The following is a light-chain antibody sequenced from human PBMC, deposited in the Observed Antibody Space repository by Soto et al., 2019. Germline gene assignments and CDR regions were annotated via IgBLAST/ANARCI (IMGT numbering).Light chain of an antibody. CDR3: SSYTSSSTV. V-gene: IGLV2-14*01. CDR2: EVS. J-gene: IGLJ1*01. Sequence: QSVLTQPASVSGSPGQSITISCTGTSSDVGSYNYVSWYQQHPGKAPKLMIYEVSTRPSGVSSRFSVFKSGNTASLSISGLQAEDEAGYYCSSYTSSSTVFGTGTKGTVL. CDR1: SSDVGSYNY.